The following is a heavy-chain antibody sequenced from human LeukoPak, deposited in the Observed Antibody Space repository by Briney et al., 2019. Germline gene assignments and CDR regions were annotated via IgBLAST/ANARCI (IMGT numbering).Heavy chain of an antibody. CDR1: GFPFSSYG. J-gene: IGHJ4*02. CDR3: AKDSDTAMVTCFDY. D-gene: IGHD5-18*01. V-gene: IGHV3-30*02. CDR2: LRKDATYS. Sequence: GGSLRLSCAASGFPFSSYGMYWVRQTPDKGLQWVAYLRKDATYSNYADSVRGRFTISRDNSKNTLYLQMNSLRAEDTAVYYCAKDSDTAMVTCFDYWGQGTLVTVSS.